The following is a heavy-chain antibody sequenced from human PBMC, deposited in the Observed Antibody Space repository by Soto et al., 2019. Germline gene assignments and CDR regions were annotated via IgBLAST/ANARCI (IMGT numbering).Heavy chain of an antibody. CDR3: ARDLLEMATISHYYGMDV. D-gene: IGHD5-12*01. CDR2: ISGNGDRT. Sequence: GGSLRLSCAASGFTFTFYAMTWVRQAPGKGLECVSSISGNGDRTYYADSVKGRFTISRDNAKNSLYLQMNSLRAEDTAVYYCARDLLEMATISHYYGMDVWGQGTTVTVSS. CDR1: GFTFTFYA. J-gene: IGHJ6*02. V-gene: IGHV3-23*01.